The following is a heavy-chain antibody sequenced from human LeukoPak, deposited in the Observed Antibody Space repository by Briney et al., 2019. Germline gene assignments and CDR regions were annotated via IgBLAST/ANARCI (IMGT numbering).Heavy chain of an antibody. CDR3: ANSVAASRAAEYFQH. CDR2: ISGSGGST. CDR1: GFTFSSYA. V-gene: IGHV3-23*01. Sequence: PGGSLRLSRAASGFTFSSYAMSWVRQAPGKGLEWVSAISGSGGSTYYADSVKGRFTISRDNSKNTLYLQMNSLRAEDTAVYYCANSVAASRAAEYFQHWGQGTLVTVSS. D-gene: IGHD6-19*01. J-gene: IGHJ1*01.